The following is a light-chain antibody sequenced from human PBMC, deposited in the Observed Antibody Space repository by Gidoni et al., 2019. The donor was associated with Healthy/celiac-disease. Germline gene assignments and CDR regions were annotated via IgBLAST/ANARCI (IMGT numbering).Light chain of an antibody. CDR1: QGISSY. CDR3: QQYYSYPWT. J-gene: IGKJ1*01. Sequence: AIRMTQSPSSFSASTGDRVTITCRASQGISSYLAWYQQKPGKAPKLLIYAASTLQSGVPSRCSGSGAGTDFTLTISCLQSEDFATDYCQQYYSYPWTFGQGTKVEIK. V-gene: IGKV1-8*01. CDR2: AAS.